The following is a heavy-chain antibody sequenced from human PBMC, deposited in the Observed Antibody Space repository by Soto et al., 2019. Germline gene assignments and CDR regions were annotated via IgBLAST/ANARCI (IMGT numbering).Heavy chain of an antibody. D-gene: IGHD3-9*01. V-gene: IGHV3-9*01. CDR2: VSWISGSI. J-gene: IGHJ4*02. CDR1: GFTFDDYA. Sequence: EVQLVESGGGLVQPGRSLRLSCAASGFTFDDYAMHWVRQAPGKGLEWVSGVSWISGSIGDADSVKGRFTISRDNAKNSLYLQMNRLRAEYTALYYCAKALYDILTGAYFDYWGQGTLVTVSS. CDR3: AKALYDILTGAYFDY.